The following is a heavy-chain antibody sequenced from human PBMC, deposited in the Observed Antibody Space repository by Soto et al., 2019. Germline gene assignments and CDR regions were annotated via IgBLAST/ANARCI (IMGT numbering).Heavy chain of an antibody. J-gene: IGHJ4*02. V-gene: IGHV3-23*01. D-gene: IGHD6-13*01. CDR2: ISGSAYST. Sequence: PGGSLRLSCAASGFTFSSYVMNWVRQAPGKGLEWVSSISGSAYSTYYADSVKGRFTISRDNSKNTLYLQMNSLRAEDTAVYYCAKGGQQLIRTDFWGQGTLVTGSS. CDR1: GFTFSSYV. CDR3: AKGGQQLIRTDF.